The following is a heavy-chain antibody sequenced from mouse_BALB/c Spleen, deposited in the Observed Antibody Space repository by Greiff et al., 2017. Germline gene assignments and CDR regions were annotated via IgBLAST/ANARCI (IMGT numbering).Heavy chain of an antibody. CDR3: ASGRSGHFDY. V-gene: IGHV1-12*01. CDR1: GYTFTSYN. D-gene: IGHD3-3*01. J-gene: IGHJ2*01. Sequence: LQQPGAELVKPGASVKMSCKASGYTFTSYNMHWVKQTPGQGLERIGAIYPGNGDTSYNQKFKGKATLTADKSSSTAYMQLSSLTSEDSAVYYCASGRSGHFDYWGQGTTLTVSS. CDR2: IYPGNGDT.